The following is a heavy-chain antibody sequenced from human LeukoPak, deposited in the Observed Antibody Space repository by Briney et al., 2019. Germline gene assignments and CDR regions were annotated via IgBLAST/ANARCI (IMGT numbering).Heavy chain of an antibody. V-gene: IGHV3-23*01. D-gene: IGHD2-2*01. CDR2: LTGSGGST. CDR3: AKDLAPADY. J-gene: IGHJ4*02. CDR1: GFTFSSSS. Sequence: QPGGSLRLSCAASGFTFSSSSMSWVRQDPGKGLEWGSALTGSGGSTYYADSVKGRVTISRDNSKKTLFLQMNSLRAEDTAVYYCAKDLAPADYWGQGTLVIVSS.